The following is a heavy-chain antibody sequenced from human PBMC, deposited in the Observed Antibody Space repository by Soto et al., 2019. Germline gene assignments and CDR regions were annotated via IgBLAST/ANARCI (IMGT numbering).Heavy chain of an antibody. CDR3: ATVRRAHYYYYYYGMDV. Sequence: SETLSLTCAVYGGSFSGYYGSWIRQPPGKGLEWIGEINHSGSTNYNPSLKSRVTISVDTSKNQFSLKLSSVTAADTAVYYCATVRRAHYYYYYYGMDVWGQGTTVTVSS. CDR2: INHSGST. D-gene: IGHD4-17*01. CDR1: GGSFSGYY. V-gene: IGHV4-34*01. J-gene: IGHJ6*02.